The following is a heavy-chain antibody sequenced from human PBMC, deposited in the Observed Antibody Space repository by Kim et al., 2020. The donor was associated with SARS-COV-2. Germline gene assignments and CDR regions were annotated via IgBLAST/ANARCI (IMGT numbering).Heavy chain of an antibody. CDR1: GFTFSSYG. Sequence: GGSLRLSCAASGFTFSSYGMHWVRQAPGKGLEWVAVIWYDGSNKYYADSVKGRFTISRDNSKNTLYLQMNSLRAEDTAVYYCAKDVDPTMVRGVIIDYWGQGTLVTVSS. V-gene: IGHV3-33*06. D-gene: IGHD3-10*01. CDR3: AKDVDPTMVRGVIIDY. CDR2: IWYDGSNK. J-gene: IGHJ4*02.